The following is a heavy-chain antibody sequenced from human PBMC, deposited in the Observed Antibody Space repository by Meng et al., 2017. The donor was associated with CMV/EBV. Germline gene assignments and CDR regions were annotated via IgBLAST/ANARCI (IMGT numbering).Heavy chain of an antibody. Sequence: QVQLQESGPGLVKPSVTLSLTCSVSGGSVSSGSYYCTWIRQPPGKGLEWIGYIYHSGSTNYNPSLKSRVTISVDASRDQFSLRLSSVTAADTAVYYCARCTNYFDPWGQGTLVTVSS. V-gene: IGHV4-61*01. D-gene: IGHD4/OR15-4a*01. CDR3: ARCTNYFDP. CDR2: IYHSGST. J-gene: IGHJ5*02. CDR1: GGSVSSGSYY.